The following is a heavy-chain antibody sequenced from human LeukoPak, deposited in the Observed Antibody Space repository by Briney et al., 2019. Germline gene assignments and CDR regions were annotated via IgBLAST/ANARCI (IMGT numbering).Heavy chain of an antibody. Sequence: GESLKISCKGSGYSFTSYWIGWVRQMPGKGLEWMGIIYPGDSDTRCSPSFQGQVTISADKSISTAYLQWSSLKASDTAMYYCARSGYSYEVGDYYFDYWGQGTPVTVSS. V-gene: IGHV5-51*01. CDR1: GYSFTSYW. J-gene: IGHJ4*02. CDR2: IYPGDSDT. D-gene: IGHD5-18*01. CDR3: ARSGYSYEVGDYYFDY.